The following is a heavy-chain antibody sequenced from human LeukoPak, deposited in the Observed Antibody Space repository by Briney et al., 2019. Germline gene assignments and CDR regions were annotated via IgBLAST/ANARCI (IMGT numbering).Heavy chain of an antibody. J-gene: IGHJ4*02. D-gene: IGHD3-22*01. V-gene: IGHV3-30*18. Sequence: GGSLRLSCAASGFTFSSYGMHWVRQAPGKGLEWVAVISYDGSNKYYADSVKGRFTISGDNSKNTLYLQMNSLRAEDTAVYYCAKSPITMIVVVIFDYWGQGTRVTVSS. CDR1: GFTFSSYG. CDR3: AKSPITMIVVVIFDY. CDR2: ISYDGSNK.